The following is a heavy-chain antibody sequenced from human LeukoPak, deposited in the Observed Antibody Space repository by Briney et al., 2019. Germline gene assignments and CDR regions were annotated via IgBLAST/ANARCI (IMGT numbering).Heavy chain of an antibody. CDR2: ISTSSTTI. Sequence: GGSLRLSCAASGFTFSDYAMNWVRQAPGKGLEWVSYISTSSTTIYYADSVKGRFTISRDNARNSLYLQMNSLRAEDTAVYYCARRVYCSGSTCYTGPDALDIWGQGTMVTVSS. D-gene: IGHD2-2*02. V-gene: IGHV3-48*04. CDR1: GFTFSDYA. J-gene: IGHJ3*02. CDR3: ARRVYCSGSTCYTGPDALDI.